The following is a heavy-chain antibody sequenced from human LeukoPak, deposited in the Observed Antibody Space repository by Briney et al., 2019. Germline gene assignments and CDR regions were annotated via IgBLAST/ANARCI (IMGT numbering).Heavy chain of an antibody. CDR1: GYTFTSYA. CDR3: AGGCGGDCYSAVFDY. V-gene: IGHV1-3*01. J-gene: IGHJ4*02. CDR2: INAGSGNT. Sequence: GASVKVSCKASGYTFTSYAMHWVRQAPGQRLEWMGWINAGSGNTKYSQKFQGRVTITRDTSARTAYMELSSLRSEDTAVYYCAGGCGGDCYSAVFDYWGQGTLVTVSS. D-gene: IGHD2-21*02.